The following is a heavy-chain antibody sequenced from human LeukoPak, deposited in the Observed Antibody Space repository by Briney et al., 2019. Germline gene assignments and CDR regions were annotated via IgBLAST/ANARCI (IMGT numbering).Heavy chain of an antibody. J-gene: IGHJ4*02. V-gene: IGHV3-7*01. CDR1: GFTFSSYW. Sequence: PGGSLRLSCAASGFTFSSYWMSWVRQAPGKGLEWVANIKQDGSEKYYVDSVKGRFTISRDNAKNSLDLQMNSLRVEDTAVYYCARDFGLSGYDLLDYWGQGTMVTVSS. CDR2: IKQDGSEK. D-gene: IGHD5-12*01. CDR3: ARDFGLSGYDLLDY.